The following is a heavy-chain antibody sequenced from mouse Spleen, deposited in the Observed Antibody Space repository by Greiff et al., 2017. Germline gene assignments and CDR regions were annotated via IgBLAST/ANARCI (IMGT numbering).Heavy chain of an antibody. D-gene: IGHD1-1*01. CDR1: GYTFTSYW. Sequence: QVQLKQPGAELVMPGASVKLSCKASGYTFTSYWMHWVKQRPGQGLEWIGEIDPSDSYTNYNQKFKGKATLTVDKSSSTAYMQLSSLTSEDSAVYYCAKGPYYGSSYGYAMDYWGQGTSVTVSS. CDR3: AKGPYYGSSYGYAMDY. V-gene: IGHV1-69*01. J-gene: IGHJ4*01. CDR2: IDPSDSYT.